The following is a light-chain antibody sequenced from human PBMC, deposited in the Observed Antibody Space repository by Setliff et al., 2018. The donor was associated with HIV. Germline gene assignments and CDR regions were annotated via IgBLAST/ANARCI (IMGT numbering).Light chain of an antibody. CDR3: CSNTGSNTYV. CDR1: RNDVGRYDL. V-gene: IGLV2-23*01. Sequence: QSALTRPASVSGSPGQSITISCSGTRNDVGRYDLVSWYQQHPGKAPKLMIYQASRRPSGVSNRFSASKSGNTASLTISGLQAEDEADYYCCSNTGSNTYVFGTGTRSPS. CDR2: QAS. J-gene: IGLJ1*01.